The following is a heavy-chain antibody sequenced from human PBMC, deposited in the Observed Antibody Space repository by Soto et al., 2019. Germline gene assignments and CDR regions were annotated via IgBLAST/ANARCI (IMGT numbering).Heavy chain of an antibody. V-gene: IGHV3-30*18. D-gene: IGHD1-1*01. CDR1: GFTFSDYT. CDR2: ILYDESDQ. Sequence: QVQLVESGGGVVQPGRSLRLSCSASGFTFSDYTMHWVRQAPGRGLEWVAIILYDESDQYYSDSVKGRFTISRDYSKNTLYLQMHSLTTEDTAVYYCAKDGTHLWSKQYDVDSWGQGALVTVSS. J-gene: IGHJ4*02. CDR3: AKDGTHLWSKQYDVDS.